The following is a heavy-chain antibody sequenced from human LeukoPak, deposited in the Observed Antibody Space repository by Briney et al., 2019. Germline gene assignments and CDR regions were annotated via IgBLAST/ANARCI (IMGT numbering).Heavy chain of an antibody. CDR1: GFTVSSNY. CDR2: IYSGGST. D-gene: IGHD2-15*01. J-gene: IGHJ4*02. V-gene: IGHV3-66*01. Sequence: GGSLRLSCAASGFTVSSNYMSWVRQAPGKGLEWVSVIYSGGSTYYADSVKGRFTISRDNSKNTLYLQMNSLRAEDTAVYYCAKSEGGGPPYFDYWGQGTLVTVSS. CDR3: AKSEGGGPPYFDY.